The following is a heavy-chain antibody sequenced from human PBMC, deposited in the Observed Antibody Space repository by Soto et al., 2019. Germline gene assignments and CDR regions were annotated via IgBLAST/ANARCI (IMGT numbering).Heavy chain of an antibody. V-gene: IGHV1-46*01. D-gene: IGHD3-3*01. CDR1: GYTFTSYY. CDR3: ARDSELRFLEWSIDY. CDR2: INPSGGST. J-gene: IGHJ4*02. Sequence: SVKVSCKASGYTFTSYYMHWVRQAPGQGLEWMGIINPSGGSTSYAQKFQGRVTMTRDTSTSTVYMELSSLRSEDTAVYYCARDSELRFLEWSIDYWGQGTLVTVSS.